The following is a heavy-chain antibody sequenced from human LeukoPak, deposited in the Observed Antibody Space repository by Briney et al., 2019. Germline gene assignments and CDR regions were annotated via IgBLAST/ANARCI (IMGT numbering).Heavy chain of an antibody. J-gene: IGHJ4*02. CDR2: IYYSGST. D-gene: IGHD3-10*01. V-gene: IGHV4-30-4*01. CDR3: ASYGSGSYYSDHY. Sequence: SQTLSLTCTVSGGSISSGDYYWSWIRQPPGKGLEWIGYIYYSGSTYYNPSLKSRVTISVDTSKNQFSLKLSSVTAADTAVYYCASYGSGSYYSDHYWGQGTLVTVSS. CDR1: GGSISSGDYY.